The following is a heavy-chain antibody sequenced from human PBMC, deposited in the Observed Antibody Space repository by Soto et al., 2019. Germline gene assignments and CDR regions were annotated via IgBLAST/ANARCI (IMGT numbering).Heavy chain of an antibody. Sequence: ASVKVSGKPSGFTLTPSAMKCVLQARGQGLEWMGWINAYNGNTNYAQNIQGRLTMTTDTSTTTAYMELRSLRSNDTAIYYCAMVDVYVTPSPQDVWGQGTTVTVSS. V-gene: IGHV1-18*01. J-gene: IGHJ6*02. CDR2: INAYNGNT. D-gene: IGHD3-16*01. CDR1: GFTLTPSA. CDR3: AMVDVYVTPSPQDV.